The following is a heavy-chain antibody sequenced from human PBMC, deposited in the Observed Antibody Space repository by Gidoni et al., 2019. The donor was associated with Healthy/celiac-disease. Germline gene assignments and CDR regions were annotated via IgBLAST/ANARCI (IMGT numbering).Heavy chain of an antibody. Sequence: EVQLMESGGGLVQPGGSLRPPCAASGFSLSSFWMSWVRQAPGKGLEWVANIKQEGSEKYYGDSVRGRFTISRDNAKNSLYLQMNSLRAEDTAVYYCARDYGQWLGGESDVWGQGTLVTVSS. J-gene: IGHJ4*02. V-gene: IGHV3-7*03. CDR2: IKQEGSEK. CDR1: GFSLSSFW. CDR3: ARDYGQWLGGESDV. D-gene: IGHD6-19*01.